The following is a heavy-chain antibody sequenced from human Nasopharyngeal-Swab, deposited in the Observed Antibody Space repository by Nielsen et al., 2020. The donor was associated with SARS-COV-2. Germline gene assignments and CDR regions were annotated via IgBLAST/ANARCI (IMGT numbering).Heavy chain of an antibody. CDR1: GGSISSGGYY. CDR3: ARGQDSNYYDSSGYYFYFDY. CDR2: IYYSGST. D-gene: IGHD3-22*01. V-gene: IGHV4-61*08. Sequence: SETLSLTCTVSGGSISSGGYYWSWIRQHPGKGLEWIGYIYYSGSTNYNPSLKSRVTISVDTSKNQFSLKLSSVTAADTAVYYCARGQDSNYYDSSGYYFYFDYWGQGTLVTVSS. J-gene: IGHJ4*02.